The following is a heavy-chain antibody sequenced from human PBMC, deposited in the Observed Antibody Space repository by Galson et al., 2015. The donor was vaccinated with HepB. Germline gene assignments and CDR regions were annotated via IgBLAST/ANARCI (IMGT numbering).Heavy chain of an antibody. CDR2: IWYDGSNK. J-gene: IGHJ5*02. CDR3: ARPNHCGGDCYSGDWFDP. Sequence: SLRLSCAASGFTSSSYGMHWVRQAPGKGLEWAAVIWYDGSNKYYADSVKGRFTISRDNSKNTLYLQMNSLRAEDTAVYYCARPNHCGGDCYSGDWFDPWGQGTLVTVSS. D-gene: IGHD2-21*02. CDR1: GFTSSSYG. V-gene: IGHV3-33*08.